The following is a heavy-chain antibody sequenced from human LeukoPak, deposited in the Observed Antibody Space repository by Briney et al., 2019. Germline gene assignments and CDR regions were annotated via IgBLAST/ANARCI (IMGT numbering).Heavy chain of an antibody. CDR3: ARDRGLYGEVLFDP. V-gene: IGHV4-4*07. D-gene: IGHD3-10*01. Sequence: PSETLSLTCTVSGGSIGSCYYSWIRQPAGNGLEWIGRIYTSGSGSTIYNPSLKSRVTMSVDTSKNQFSLKLNSVTAADTAIYYCARDRGLYGEVLFDPWGQGTLVTVSS. CDR2: IYTSGSGST. J-gene: IGHJ5*02. CDR1: GGSIGSCY.